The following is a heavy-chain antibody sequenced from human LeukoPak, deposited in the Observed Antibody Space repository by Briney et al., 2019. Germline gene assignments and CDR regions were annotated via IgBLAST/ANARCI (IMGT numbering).Heavy chain of an antibody. CDR2: IDPSDSHV. D-gene: IGHD6-6*01. J-gene: IGHJ4*02. CDR3: VKHNEYSRSSFDC. V-gene: IGHV5-10-1*01. Sequence: GESLKISCKGSGYSFTNYWIGWVRQMPGQGLEWMGRIDPSDSHVNYRPSFQGHVTISVDTSISTVYLQWSSLKASDTARYYCVKHNEYSRSSFDCWGQGTLVTVSS. CDR1: GYSFTNYW.